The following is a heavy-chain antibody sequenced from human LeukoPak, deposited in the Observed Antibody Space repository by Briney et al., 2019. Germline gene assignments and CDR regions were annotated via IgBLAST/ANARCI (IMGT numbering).Heavy chain of an antibody. V-gene: IGHV3-66*02. D-gene: IGHD3-10*01. CDR3: TRDVIRGTNLGY. CDR2: IYSGGRT. Sequence: GGSLRLSCAVSGFSVSRYYMTWVRQAPGKGLEWVSDIYSGGRTDYADSVKGRFTISRDSSKNTLYLQMNSLRAEDTAVYYCTRDVIRGTNLGYWGQRTLVTVSS. CDR1: GFSVSRYY. J-gene: IGHJ4*02.